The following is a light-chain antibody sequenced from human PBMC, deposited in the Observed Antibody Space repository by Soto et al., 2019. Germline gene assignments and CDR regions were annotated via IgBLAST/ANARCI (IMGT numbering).Light chain of an antibody. J-gene: IGLJ1*01. V-gene: IGLV2-11*01. CDR1: SSDVGGYNY. Sequence: QSALTQPRSLSVSPGQSVTISCTGTSSDVGGYNYVSWYQQHPGKAPKLMIYDVSKRPSGVPDRFSGSKSGNTASLTISGLQAEDEADYYCCSYAGSYSYVFGTGTK. CDR3: CSYAGSYSYV. CDR2: DVS.